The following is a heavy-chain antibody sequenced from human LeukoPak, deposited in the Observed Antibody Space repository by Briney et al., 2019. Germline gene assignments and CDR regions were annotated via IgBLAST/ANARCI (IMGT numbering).Heavy chain of an antibody. CDR2: ISSSSSYI. J-gene: IGHJ3*02. V-gene: IGHV3-21*01. CDR3: ARVRSYDFWSGYSDAFDI. Sequence: GGSLRLSCAASGFTFSSYSMNWVRQAPGKGLEWVSSISSSSSYIYYADSVKGRFTISRDNAKNSLYLQMNSLRAEDTAVYYCARVRSYDFWSGYSDAFDIWGQGTMVTVSS. CDR1: GFTFSSYS. D-gene: IGHD3-3*01.